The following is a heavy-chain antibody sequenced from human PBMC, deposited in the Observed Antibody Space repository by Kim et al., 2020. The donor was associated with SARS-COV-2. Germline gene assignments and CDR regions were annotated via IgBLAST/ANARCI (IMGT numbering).Heavy chain of an antibody. Sequence: ASVKVSCKASGYTFTNFGFSWVRQAPGQGLEWMGWISAYNGNTKYAQKLQGRVTMTTDTSTSTVYMELRSLRSDDTAMYYCAREGAITIFGVVIKGYYYYGMDVWGQGTTVTVSS. V-gene: IGHV1-18*01. J-gene: IGHJ6*02. CDR3: AREGAITIFGVVIKGYYYYGMDV. D-gene: IGHD3-3*01. CDR2: ISAYNGNT. CDR1: GYTFTNFG.